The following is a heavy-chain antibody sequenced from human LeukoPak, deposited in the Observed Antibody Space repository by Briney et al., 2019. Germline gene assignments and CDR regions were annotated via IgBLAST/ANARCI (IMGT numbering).Heavy chain of an antibody. V-gene: IGHV3-48*03. CDR3: ARTANSPSYYFDY. D-gene: IGHD5-18*01. J-gene: IGHJ4*02. CDR1: GFSFSSYE. CDR2: ITSGSSTGSKI. Sequence: GGSLRLSCAASGFSFSSYEMGWVRQAPGKVLAGVSDITSGSSTGSKIDYAESVKGRFTISGDNAKNSLHLQMNSLRAEDTGVYYCARTANSPSYYFDYWGQGTLVTVSS.